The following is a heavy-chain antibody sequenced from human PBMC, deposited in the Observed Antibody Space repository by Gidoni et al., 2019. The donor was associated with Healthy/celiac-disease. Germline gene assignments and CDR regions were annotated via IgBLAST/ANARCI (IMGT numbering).Heavy chain of an antibody. D-gene: IGHD3-3*01. CDR3: AKDPPPIYDFYYYYGMDV. CDR1: GFTFSSYA. V-gene: IGHV3-23*01. J-gene: IGHJ6*02. CDR2: ISGSGGST. Sequence: EVQLLESGGGLVQPGGSLSLSCAASGFTFSSYAMSWVRQAPGKGLEWVSAISGSGGSTYYADSVKGRFTISRDNSKNTLYLQMNSLRAEDTAVYYCAKDPPPIYDFYYYYGMDVWGQGTTVTVSS.